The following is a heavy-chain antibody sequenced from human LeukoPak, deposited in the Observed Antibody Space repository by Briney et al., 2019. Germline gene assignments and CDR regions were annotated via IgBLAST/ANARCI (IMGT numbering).Heavy chain of an antibody. CDR3: ARGVIRYFDWLLRPFDY. J-gene: IGHJ4*02. Sequence: PGGSLRLSCAASGFTFNTFRMTWVRQAPGKGLEWVATIKQDGSETFYVDSVKGRFTISRDNAKNSLYLQMNSLRAEDTAVYYCARGVIRYFDWLLRPFDYWGQGTLVTVSS. CDR1: GFTFNTFR. D-gene: IGHD3-9*01. V-gene: IGHV3-7*01. CDR2: IKQDGSET.